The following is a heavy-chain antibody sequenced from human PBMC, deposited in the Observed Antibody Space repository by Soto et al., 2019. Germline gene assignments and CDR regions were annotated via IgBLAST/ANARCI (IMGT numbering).Heavy chain of an antibody. CDR2: INPSGGST. CDR3: ARDQKPDYYDILTGPDAFDI. CDR1: GYTFTSYY. Sequence: ASVKVSCKASGYTFTSYYMHWVRQAPGQGLEWMGIINPSGGSTSYAQKFQGRVTMTRDTSTSTAYMELSSLRSEDTAVYYCARDQKPDYYDILTGPDAFDIWGQGTMVTVSS. J-gene: IGHJ3*02. D-gene: IGHD3-9*01. V-gene: IGHV1-46*01.